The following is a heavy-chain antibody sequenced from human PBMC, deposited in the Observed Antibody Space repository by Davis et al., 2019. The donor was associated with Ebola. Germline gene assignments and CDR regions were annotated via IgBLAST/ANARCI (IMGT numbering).Heavy chain of an antibody. CDR1: AGTFSTHS. J-gene: IGHJ4*01. D-gene: IGHD1-14*01. Sequence: SVKVPCKASAGTFSTHSISWVRQAPGQGLEWIGGINPIFGTTGSAQKFQGRVTITADGSTSTVYMELNSLGSEDTAVYFCARALGNQIDYWGLGTLVTVSS. V-gene: IGHV1-69*13. CDR2: INPIFGTT. CDR3: ARALGNQIDY.